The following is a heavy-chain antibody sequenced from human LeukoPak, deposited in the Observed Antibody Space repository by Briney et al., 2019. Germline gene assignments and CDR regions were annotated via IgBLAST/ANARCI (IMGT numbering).Heavy chain of an antibody. V-gene: IGHV4-59*12. CDR3: ARDRRGGYYYDSSPARPDDAFDI. J-gene: IGHJ3*02. Sequence: SETLSLTCSVSGDSISIYYWSWIRQPPGKGLEWIGYIYNSGSTNYNPSLKSRVTISVDKSKNQFSLKLSSVTAADTAVYYCARDRRGGYYYDSSPARPDDAFDIWGQGTMVTVSS. D-gene: IGHD3-22*01. CDR2: IYNSGST. CDR1: GDSISIYY.